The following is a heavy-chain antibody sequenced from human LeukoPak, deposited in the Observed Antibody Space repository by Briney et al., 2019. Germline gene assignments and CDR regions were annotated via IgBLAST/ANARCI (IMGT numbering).Heavy chain of an antibody. CDR1: GLTVSNHW. CDR2: IREERGQE. CDR3: ASLDTAKQPLANH. V-gene: IGHV3-7*03. J-gene: IGHJ5*02. D-gene: IGHD5-18*01. Sequence: GGSLRLSCVASGLTVSNHWMSWVRQAPGKGLEWVANIREERGQEYYVDSVKGRFTIPKNSAKNSLYLQMNTLRVEDTAMYYCASLDTAKQPLANHWGQGTLVTVSS.